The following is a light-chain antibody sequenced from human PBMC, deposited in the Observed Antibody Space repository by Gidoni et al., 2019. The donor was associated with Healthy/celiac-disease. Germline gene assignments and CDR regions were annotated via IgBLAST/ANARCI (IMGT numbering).Light chain of an antibody. Sequence: ENVLTQSPDTLSLSPGERATLSCRASQSVSSSYLAWYQQKPGQAPRLLIYGVSSRATGIPDRFSGSGSGTDFTLTISRLEPEDFAVYYCQQYGISPPWTFGQGTKVEIK. CDR1: QSVSSSY. V-gene: IGKV3-20*01. J-gene: IGKJ1*01. CDR3: QQYGISPPWT. CDR2: GVS.